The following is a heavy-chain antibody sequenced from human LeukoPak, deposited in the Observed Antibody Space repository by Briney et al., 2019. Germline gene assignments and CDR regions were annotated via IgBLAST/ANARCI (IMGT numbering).Heavy chain of an antibody. V-gene: IGHV4-31*03. D-gene: IGHD3-3*01. CDR2: IYYSGST. CDR1: GGSISSGGYY. CDR3: ASRKSDFWDYMDV. Sequence: SQALSLTCTVSGGSISSGGYYWSWIRQHPGKGLEWIGYIYYSGSTYYNPSLKSRVTISVDTSKNQSSLKLSSVTAADTAVYYCASRKSDFWDYMDVWGKGTTVTVSS. J-gene: IGHJ6*03.